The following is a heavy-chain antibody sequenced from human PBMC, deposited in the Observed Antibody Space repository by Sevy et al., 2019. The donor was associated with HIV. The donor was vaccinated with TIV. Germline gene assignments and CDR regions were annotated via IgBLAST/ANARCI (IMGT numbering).Heavy chain of an antibody. V-gene: IGHV3-23*01. CDR1: GFTFSSYA. J-gene: IGHJ4*02. CDR2: ISGSGGRT. Sequence: GGSLRLSCAASGFTFSSYAMSWVRQAPGKGLEWVSAISGSGGRTYYADSVKGRFTISIDNSKNTLYLQMNSLRAEETAVYYCAKTPLNDDSSGYYYADTYYFDYWGQGTLVTVSS. CDR3: AKTPLNDDSSGYYYADTYYFDY. D-gene: IGHD3-22*01.